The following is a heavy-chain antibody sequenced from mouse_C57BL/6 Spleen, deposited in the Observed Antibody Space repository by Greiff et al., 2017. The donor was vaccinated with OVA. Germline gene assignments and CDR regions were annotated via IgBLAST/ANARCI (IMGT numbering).Heavy chain of an antibody. V-gene: IGHV5-16*01. CDR1: GFTFSDYY. CDR3: ARGGSYYFDY. Sequence: DVQLVESEGGLVQPGSSMKLSCTASGFTFSDYYMAWVRQVPEKGLEWVANINYDGSSTYYLDSLKSRFIISRDNAKNILYLQMSSLKSEDTATYYCARGGSYYFDYWGQGTTLTVSS. J-gene: IGHJ2*01. CDR2: INYDGSST.